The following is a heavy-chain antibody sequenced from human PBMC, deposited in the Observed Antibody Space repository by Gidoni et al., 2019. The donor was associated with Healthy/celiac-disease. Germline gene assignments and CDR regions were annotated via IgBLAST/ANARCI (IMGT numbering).Heavy chain of an antibody. J-gene: IGHJ5*02. CDR2: INHSGST. V-gene: IGHV4-34*01. CDR3: ARAYLHDYYDSSGEYNWFDP. CDR1: GGSFSGYY. Sequence: QVQLQQWGAGLLKPSETLSLTCAVYGGSFSGYYWSWIRQPPGTGLEWIGEINHSGSTNYNPSLKSRVTISVDTSKNQFSLKLSSVTAADTAVYSCARAYLHDYYDSSGEYNWFDPWGQGTLVTVSS. D-gene: IGHD3-22*01.